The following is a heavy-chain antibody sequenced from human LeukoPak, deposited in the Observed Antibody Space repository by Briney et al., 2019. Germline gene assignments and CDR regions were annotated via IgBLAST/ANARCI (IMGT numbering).Heavy chain of an antibody. V-gene: IGHV3-30*04. CDR1: GFTFSSYA. D-gene: IGHD4-17*01. Sequence: GGSLGLSCAASGFTFSSYAMHWVRQAPGKGLEWVAVISYDGSNKYYADSVKGRFTISRDNSKNTLYLQMNSLRAEDTAVYYCARDRDYGDYYYYYGMDVWGQGTTVTVSS. J-gene: IGHJ6*02. CDR2: ISYDGSNK. CDR3: ARDRDYGDYYYYYGMDV.